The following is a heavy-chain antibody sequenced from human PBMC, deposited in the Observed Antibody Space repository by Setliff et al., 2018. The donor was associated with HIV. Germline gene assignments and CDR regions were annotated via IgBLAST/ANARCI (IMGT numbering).Heavy chain of an antibody. CDR2: ITNDGSLASDGTKT. J-gene: IGHJ4*02. CDR1: GFTFSGNA. D-gene: IGHD2-15*01. V-gene: IGHV3-74*01. Sequence: GGSLRLSCAASGFTFSGNAMTWVRQAPGKGLVWVSRITNDGSLASDGTKTGYADSVKGRFTISRDNAKNTHYLQMTSLRPEDTAVYYCGVSGGSSPGYWGQGTLVTVSS. CDR3: GVSGGSSPGY.